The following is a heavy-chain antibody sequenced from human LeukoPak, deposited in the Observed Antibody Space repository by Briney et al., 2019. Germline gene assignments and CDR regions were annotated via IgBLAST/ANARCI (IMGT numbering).Heavy chain of an antibody. CDR1: GFTFSSYG. J-gene: IGHJ5*02. CDR2: ISYDGSNK. Sequence: GGSLRLSCAASGFTFSSYGMHWVRQAPGKGLEWIAVISYDGSNKYYADSVKGRFTISRDNSKNTLYLQMNRLRAEDTAVYSCAKDSTKDCSSARCHDRFDTWGQGTLVTVSS. D-gene: IGHD2-2*01. V-gene: IGHV3-30*18. CDR3: AKDSTKDCSSARCHDRFDT.